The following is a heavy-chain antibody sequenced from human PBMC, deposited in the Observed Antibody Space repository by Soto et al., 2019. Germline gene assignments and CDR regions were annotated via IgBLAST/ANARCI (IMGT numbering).Heavy chain of an antibody. Sequence: GXTLVTLTQTLTXNFTFCWFSLTTSGVGVVWIRQPPVKALQWLALIYWSDDKSYSPSMKSRLTITKHRSTNQVVLKMTNMDNVDPAAQYCAHRLGIAAAGTSEYVQHWGQGTLVTVSS. CDR2: IYWSDDK. CDR1: WFSLTTSGVG. CDR3: AHRLGIAAAGTSEYVQH. D-gene: IGHD6-13*01. J-gene: IGHJ1*01. V-gene: IGHV2-5*01.